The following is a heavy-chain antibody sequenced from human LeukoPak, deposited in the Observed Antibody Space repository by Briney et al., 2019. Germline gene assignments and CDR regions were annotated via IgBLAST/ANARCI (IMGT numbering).Heavy chain of an antibody. D-gene: IGHD2-15*01. Sequence: SVKVSCKASGGAFSSYVISWVRQAPGQGLEWMGGIIPIFGTADYAQKFQGRLTITADKSTSTAYMELSGLRSEDTAIYYCASATLRCSGGSCYEMDVWGKGTTVTVSS. CDR2: IIPIFGTA. CDR3: ASATLRCSGGSCYEMDV. CDR1: GGAFSSYV. V-gene: IGHV1-69*06. J-gene: IGHJ6*04.